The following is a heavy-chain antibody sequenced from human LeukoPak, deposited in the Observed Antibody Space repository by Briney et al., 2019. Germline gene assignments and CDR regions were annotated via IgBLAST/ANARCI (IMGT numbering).Heavy chain of an antibody. CDR2: IKSKTDGGTT. CDR3: TTAYRHYYYGMDV. V-gene: IGHV3-15*01. D-gene: IGHD4-11*01. Sequence: GGSLRLSCAASGFTFSNAWMSWVRQAPGKGLEWVGRIKSKTDGGTTDYAAPVKGRFTISRDDSKNTLYLQMNSLKTEDTAVYYCTTAYRHYYYGMDVWGQGTTVTVSS. CDR1: GFTFSNAW. J-gene: IGHJ6*02.